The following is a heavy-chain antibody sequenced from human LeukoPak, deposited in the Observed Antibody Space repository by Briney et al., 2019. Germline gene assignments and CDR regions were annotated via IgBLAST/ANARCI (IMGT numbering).Heavy chain of an antibody. CDR1: GFTFSSYG. J-gene: IGHJ5*02. CDR3: ARPLMYYFGSETYYWFDP. Sequence: GGSLRLSCAASGFTFSSYGMSWVRQAPGKGLEWVASIKQDGSVKYYVDSVKGRFTISRDNAKNSLYLQMNSLRAEDTAMYYCARPLMYYFGSETYYWFDPWGQGTLVTVSS. CDR2: IKQDGSVK. D-gene: IGHD3-10*01. V-gene: IGHV3-7*01.